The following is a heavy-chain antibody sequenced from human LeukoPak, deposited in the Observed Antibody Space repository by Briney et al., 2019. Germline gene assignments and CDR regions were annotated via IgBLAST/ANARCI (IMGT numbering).Heavy chain of an antibody. V-gene: IGHV3-23*01. CDR3: AKGYDYQPFNY. J-gene: IGHJ4*02. Sequence: GGPLRLSCAGSGFTFSTYAMSWVRQAPGKGLEWVSTISASGGTTSYADSVRGRFTISRDNSKNTLYLQMNSLRAEDTALYYCAKGYDYQPFNYWGQGTLVTVSS. CDR1: GFTFSTYA. D-gene: IGHD4/OR15-4a*01. CDR2: ISASGGTT.